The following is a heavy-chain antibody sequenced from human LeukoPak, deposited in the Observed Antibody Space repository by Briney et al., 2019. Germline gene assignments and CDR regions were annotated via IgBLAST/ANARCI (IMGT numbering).Heavy chain of an antibody. CDR1: GFTFSSYS. D-gene: IGHD3-22*01. Sequence: SGGSLRLSCAASGFTFSSYSMNWVRQAPGKGLEWVSYITTRSATYYTDSVKGRFTISRDNAKDSVYLQMNSLRAEDTAVYYCAKDKEGSGYYEPKDYWGQGTLVTVSS. CDR3: AKDKEGSGYYEPKDY. J-gene: IGHJ4*02. V-gene: IGHV3-48*01. CDR2: ITTRSAT.